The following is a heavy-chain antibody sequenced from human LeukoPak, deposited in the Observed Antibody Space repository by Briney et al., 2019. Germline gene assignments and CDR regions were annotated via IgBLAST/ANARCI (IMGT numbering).Heavy chain of an antibody. V-gene: IGHV4-34*01. Sequence: SETLSLTCAVYGGSFSGYYWSWIRQPPGKGLEWIGEINHSGSTNYNPSLKSRVTISVDTSKNQFSLKLSSVTAADTAVYYCARAWGYSYGFEFVNAFDIWGQGTMVTVSS. CDR2: INHSGST. D-gene: IGHD5-18*01. CDR3: ARAWGYSYGFEFVNAFDI. J-gene: IGHJ3*02. CDR1: GGSFSGYY.